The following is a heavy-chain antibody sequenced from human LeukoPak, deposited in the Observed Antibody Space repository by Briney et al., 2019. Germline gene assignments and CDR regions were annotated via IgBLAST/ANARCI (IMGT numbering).Heavy chain of an antibody. J-gene: IGHJ4*02. V-gene: IGHV3-11*01. CDR2: ISSSGSTI. D-gene: IGHD1-26*01. CDR1: GFTFIDYY. CDR3: ARALSLVGATARFDY. Sequence: GGSLRLSGAASGFTFIDYYMSWIRQAPGEGLEWVSYISSSGSTIYSADSVKGRFTISRDNAKNPLDLQMNSLRAEDTAVYYCARALSLVGATARFDYWGQGTLVTVSS.